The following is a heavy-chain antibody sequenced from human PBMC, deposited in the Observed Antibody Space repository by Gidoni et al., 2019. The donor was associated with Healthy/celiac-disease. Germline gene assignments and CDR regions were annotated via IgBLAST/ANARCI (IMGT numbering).Heavy chain of an antibody. Sequence: EAQLVESGGGLVQPGRSLRLSCAVSGFPFDDYAMHWVRQAPGKGLEWVSGISWNSGSIGYADSVKGRFTISRDNAKNSLYLQMNSLRAEDTALYYCAKGAPSSLDDFWSGSSDYYYMDVWGKGTTVTVSS. CDR2: ISWNSGSI. D-gene: IGHD3-3*01. V-gene: IGHV3-9*01. CDR1: GFPFDDYA. J-gene: IGHJ6*03. CDR3: AKGAPSSLDDFWSGSSDYYYMDV.